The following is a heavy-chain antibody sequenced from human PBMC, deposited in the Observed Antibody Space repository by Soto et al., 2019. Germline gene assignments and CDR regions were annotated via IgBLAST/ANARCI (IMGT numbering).Heavy chain of an antibody. J-gene: IGHJ3*02. CDR2: FDPEDGET. Sequence: ASVKVSCKVSGYTLTELSMHWVRQAPGKGLEWMGGFDPEDGETIYAQKFQGRVTMTEDTSTDTAYMELSSLRSEDTAVYYCGLGWELPLASAFDIWGQGTMVTVSS. CDR1: GYTLTELS. V-gene: IGHV1-24*01. D-gene: IGHD1-26*01. CDR3: GLGWELPLASAFDI.